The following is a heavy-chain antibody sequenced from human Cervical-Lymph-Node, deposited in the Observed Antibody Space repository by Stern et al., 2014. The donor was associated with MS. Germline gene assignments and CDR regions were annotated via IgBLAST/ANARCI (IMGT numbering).Heavy chain of an antibody. CDR2: IYYGGST. CDR3: ARDGYSSTEYYLEY. D-gene: IGHD6-19*01. Sequence: QLQLQESGPGLVKPSETLTLTCTVSGDSISRRSYYWSWIRQPPGKGLEWIGFIYYGGSTKYNPSLNSRVTILQDSSKNQISLKVNSVTAADSAVYYCARDGYSSTEYYLEYWGQGILVTVSS. J-gene: IGHJ4*02. CDR1: GDSISRRSYY. V-gene: IGHV4-61*01.